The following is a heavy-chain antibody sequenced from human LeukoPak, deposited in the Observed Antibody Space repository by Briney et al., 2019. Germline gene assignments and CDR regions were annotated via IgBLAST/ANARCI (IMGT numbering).Heavy chain of an antibody. CDR3: ARVGDHFHWYLDL. J-gene: IGHJ2*01. CDR1: GFTVSTNY. CDR2: LYSGSDT. D-gene: IGHD3-10*01. Sequence: GWSLRLSCAASGFTVSTNYMNWVRQAPGKGQEWVSILYSGSDTYYADSVKGRFTISRDSSKNILSLQMNNLRAEDTAVYYCARVGDHFHWYLDLWGRGTLVTVSS. V-gene: IGHV3-53*01.